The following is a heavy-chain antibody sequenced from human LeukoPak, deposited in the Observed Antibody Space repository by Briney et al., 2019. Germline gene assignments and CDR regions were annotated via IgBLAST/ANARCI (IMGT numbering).Heavy chain of an antibody. CDR3: AKGQSGYYSSFDY. V-gene: IGHV3-23*01. D-gene: IGHD3-3*01. J-gene: IGHJ4*02. CDR1: GFTFSSYA. CDR2: ISGSGGST. Sequence: PGGSLRLSCAASGFTFSSYAMSWVRQAPGKGLEWVSVISGSGGSTYYADSVKGRFTISRDNSKNTLYLQMNSLRAEDTAVYYCAKGQSGYYSSFDYWGQGTLVTVSS.